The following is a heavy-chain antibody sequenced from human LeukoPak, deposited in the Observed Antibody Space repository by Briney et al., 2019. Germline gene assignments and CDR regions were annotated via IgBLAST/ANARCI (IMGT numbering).Heavy chain of an antibody. CDR2: IYSGGNT. V-gene: IGHV3-53*05. CDR1: GFTVSSNS. Sequence: GGSLRLSCTVSGFTVSSNSWSWVRQAPGKGLEWVSFIYSGGNTHYADSVKGRFTISRDNSKNTLYLQMNSLRAEDTAVYYCARDHLVRGVIDYWGQGTLVTVSS. J-gene: IGHJ4*02. CDR3: ARDHLVRGVIDY. D-gene: IGHD3-10*01.